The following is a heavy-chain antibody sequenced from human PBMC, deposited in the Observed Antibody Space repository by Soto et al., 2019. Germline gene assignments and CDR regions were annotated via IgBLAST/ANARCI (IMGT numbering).Heavy chain of an antibody. V-gene: IGHV3-15*01. D-gene: IGHD2-15*01. J-gene: IGHJ6*02. CDR3: TTDCSGGSCYPGAHYYYYGMDV. CDR1: GLIFSYAW. Sequence: EVRLVESGGGLVKPGGSLRLSWAASGLIFSYAWRSWVRQAPGKGLEWVGRVKSKTDGGTTDYAAPVKGRFTISRDDSKTTIYLQMNSLKTEDTAVYYCTTDCSGGSCYPGAHYYYYGMDVWGPGTTVTVSS. CDR2: VKSKTDGGTT.